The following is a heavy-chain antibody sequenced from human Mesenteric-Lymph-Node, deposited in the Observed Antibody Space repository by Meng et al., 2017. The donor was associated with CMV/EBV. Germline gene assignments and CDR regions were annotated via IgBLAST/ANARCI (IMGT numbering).Heavy chain of an antibody. Sequence: GGSLRLSCAASGFTFSSYEMNWVRQAPGKGLEWVSYISSSGSSIYYPDSVKGRFTISRDNAKNSLDLQMNSLRAEDTGVYYCARDFWSGYYNYYGMDVWGQGTTVTVSS. D-gene: IGHD3-3*01. J-gene: IGHJ6*02. CDR1: GFTFSSYE. CDR2: ISSSGSSI. V-gene: IGHV3-48*03. CDR3: ARDFWSGYYNYYGMDV.